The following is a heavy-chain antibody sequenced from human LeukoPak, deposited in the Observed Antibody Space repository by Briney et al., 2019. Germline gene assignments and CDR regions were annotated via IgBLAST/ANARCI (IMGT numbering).Heavy chain of an antibody. J-gene: IGHJ4*02. Sequence: ASVKVSCKVSGYTLTELSMHWVRQAPGRGLEWMGGFDPEDGETIYAQKFQGRVTMTEDTSTDTAYMELSSLRSEDTAVYYCATAGRITNFGVAPYDYYWGQGTLVTVSS. CDR3: ATAGRITNFGVAPYDYY. CDR1: GYTLTELS. V-gene: IGHV1-24*01. D-gene: IGHD3-3*01. CDR2: FDPEDGET.